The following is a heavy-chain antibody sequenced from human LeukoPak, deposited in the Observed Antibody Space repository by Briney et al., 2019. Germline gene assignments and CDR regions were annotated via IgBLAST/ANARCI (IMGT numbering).Heavy chain of an antibody. CDR2: LYSGGST. J-gene: IGHJ6*03. V-gene: IGHV3-66*01. CDR1: GFSVSSSY. CDR3: ARDPHDFWSGYYSPFGYYYYYYMDV. Sequence: PGGSLRLSCAASGFSVSSSYMTWVRQAPGKGLEWVSVLYSGGSTYYADSVKGRFTISRDNSKNTLYLQMSSLRAEDTAVYYCARDPHDFWSGYYSPFGYYYYYYMDVWGKGTTVTVSS. D-gene: IGHD3-3*01.